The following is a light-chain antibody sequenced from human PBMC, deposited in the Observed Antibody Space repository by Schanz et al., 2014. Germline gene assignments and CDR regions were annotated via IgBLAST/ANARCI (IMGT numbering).Light chain of an antibody. CDR1: SSDVGGYNY. J-gene: IGLJ2*01. CDR2: DVT. Sequence: QSALTQPASVSGSPGQSITISCTGTSSDVGGYNYVSWYQQYPGKAPKLMIYDVTNRPSGVSNRFSGSKSGNTASLTISGLQAEDEADYYCSSYAGSNNWRVFGGGTKLTVL. V-gene: IGLV2-14*01. CDR3: SSYAGSNNWRV.